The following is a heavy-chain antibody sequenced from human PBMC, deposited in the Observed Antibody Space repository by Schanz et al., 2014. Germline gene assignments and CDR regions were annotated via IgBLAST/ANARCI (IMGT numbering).Heavy chain of an antibody. D-gene: IGHD6-6*01. V-gene: IGHV1-2*02. CDR1: GYSFTGYY. CDR3: ARGGAYRSPSPVFYFDY. CDR2: INPSSGGT. Sequence: QVQLVQSGVEVKKPGASVKVSCKASGYSFTGYYMNWVRQAPGQGLEWMGWINPSSGGTNYAQKFQGRVTMTRDTSISTAYMELSSLRSEDTAVYYCARGGAYRSPSPVFYFDYWGQGTLVTVSS. J-gene: IGHJ4*02.